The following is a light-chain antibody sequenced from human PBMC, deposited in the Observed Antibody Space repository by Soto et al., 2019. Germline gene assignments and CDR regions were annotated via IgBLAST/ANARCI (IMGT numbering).Light chain of an antibody. CDR3: QQSYSTPT. CDR1: QSIISY. J-gene: IGKJ1*01. CDR2: AAS. Sequence: DIQMTQSPSSLSSSVGDIFTSTCRASQSIISYLNWYQQKPGKAPKLLIYAASSLQSGVPSRFSGSGSGTDFTLTISSLQPEDFATYYCQQSYSTPTFGQGTKVDIK. V-gene: IGKV1-39*01.